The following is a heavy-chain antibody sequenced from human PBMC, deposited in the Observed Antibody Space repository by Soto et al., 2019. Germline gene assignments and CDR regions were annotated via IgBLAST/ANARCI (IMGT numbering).Heavy chain of an antibody. Sequence: GGSLRLSCAASGFTVSSNYMSWVRQAPGKGLEWVSVIYSGGSTYYADSVKGRFTISRDNSKNTLYLQMNSLRAEDTAAYYCARAEGSSSLPRLYYFDYWGQGTLVTVSS. D-gene: IGHD6-6*01. J-gene: IGHJ4*02. V-gene: IGHV3-53*01. CDR1: GFTVSSNY. CDR2: IYSGGST. CDR3: ARAEGSSSLPRLYYFDY.